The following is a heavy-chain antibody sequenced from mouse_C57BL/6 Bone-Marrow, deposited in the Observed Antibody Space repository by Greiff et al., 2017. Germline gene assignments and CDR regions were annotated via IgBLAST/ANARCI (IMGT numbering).Heavy chain of an antibody. D-gene: IGHD1-1*01. Sequence: VQLQQSGPELVKPGASVKISCKASGYSFTSYYIHWVKQRPGQGLEWIGWIYPGGGNTKYNEKFKGKATLTADTSSSTAYMQLSSLTSEDSAVYYCAFPYYYGSSYFDYWGQGTTLTVSS. CDR1: GYSFTSYY. J-gene: IGHJ2*01. CDR3: AFPYYYGSSYFDY. CDR2: IYPGGGNT. V-gene: IGHV1-66*01.